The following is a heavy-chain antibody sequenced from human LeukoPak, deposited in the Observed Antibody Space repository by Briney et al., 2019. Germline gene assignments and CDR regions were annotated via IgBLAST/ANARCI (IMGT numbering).Heavy chain of an antibody. V-gene: IGHV4-39*07. D-gene: IGHD3-3*01. J-gene: IGHJ5*02. CDR3: ASGHYDFWSGYGDGWFDP. CDR2: IYYSGST. Sequence: SETLSLTCTVSGGSISSYYWGWIRQPPGKGLEWIGSIYYSGSTYYNPSLKSRVTISVDTSKNQFSLKLSSVTAADTAVYYCASGHYDFWSGYGDGWFDPWGQGTLVTVSS. CDR1: GGSISSYY.